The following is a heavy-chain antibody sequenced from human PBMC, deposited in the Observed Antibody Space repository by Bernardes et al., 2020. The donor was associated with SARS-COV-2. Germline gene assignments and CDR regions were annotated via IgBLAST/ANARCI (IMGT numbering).Heavy chain of an antibody. D-gene: IGHD3-10*01. J-gene: IGHJ1*01. V-gene: IGHV3-74*01. CDR1: GFTFSRYW. CDR3: TREHSDISASYSGSGDFQR. Sequence: GGSLRLSCAASGFTFSRYWMHWVRQAPGKGLVWVSRIDSDGSSTSYADAVKGRLTMSRDNAKNTLYLQMNSLTAEDTAVYYCTREHSDISASYSGSGDFQRWGQGTLVTVSS. CDR2: IDSDGSST.